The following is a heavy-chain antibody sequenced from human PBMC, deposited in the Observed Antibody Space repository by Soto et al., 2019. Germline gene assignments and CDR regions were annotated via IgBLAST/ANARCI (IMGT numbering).Heavy chain of an antibody. CDR2: IIPIFGTA. Sequence: SVKVSCKASGGTFSSYAISWVRQAPGQGLEWMGGIIPIFGTANYAQKFQGRVTTTADKSTSTAYMELSSLRSEDTAVYYCAASRGGPKWGLDYWGQGTLVTVSS. D-gene: IGHD1-26*01. CDR1: GGTFSSYA. V-gene: IGHV1-69*06. J-gene: IGHJ4*02. CDR3: AASRGGPKWGLDY.